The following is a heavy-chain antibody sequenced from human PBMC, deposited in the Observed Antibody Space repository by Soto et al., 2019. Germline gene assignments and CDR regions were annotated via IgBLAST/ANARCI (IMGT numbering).Heavy chain of an antibody. Sequence: EVQLLESGGGLVQPGGSLRLSCAASGFTFSSYAMSWVRKAPGKGLEWVSAVSGSGGSTYYADSVQGRFPISRDNSKNTRYLQMNSLRAEDTAVYYCAKEGDYSNYDGAFDIWGQGTMVTVSS. CDR2: VSGSGGST. CDR3: AKEGDYSNYDGAFDI. D-gene: IGHD4-4*01. J-gene: IGHJ3*02. V-gene: IGHV3-23*01. CDR1: GFTFSSYA.